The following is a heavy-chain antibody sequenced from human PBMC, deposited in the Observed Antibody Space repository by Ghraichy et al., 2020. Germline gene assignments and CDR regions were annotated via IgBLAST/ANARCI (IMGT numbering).Heavy chain of an antibody. CDR3: ARSRPSIAARPHLDY. J-gene: IGHJ4*02. Sequence: SETLSLTCAVYGGSFSGYYWSWIRQPPGKGLEWMGEINHSGSTNYNPSLKSRVTISVDTSKNQFSLKLSSVTAAYTAVYYCARSRPSIAARPHLDYWGQGTLVTVSS. V-gene: IGHV4-34*01. D-gene: IGHD6-6*01. CDR2: INHSGST. CDR1: GGSFSGYY.